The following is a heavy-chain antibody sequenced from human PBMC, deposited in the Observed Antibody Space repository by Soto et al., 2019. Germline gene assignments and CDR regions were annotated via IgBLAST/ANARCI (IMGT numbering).Heavy chain of an antibody. CDR3: ARAQYSSGWYEARNGENWFDP. V-gene: IGHV4-59*01. Sequence: PSETLSLTCTVSCGSISSYYWSWIRQPPGKGLEWIGYIYYSGSTNYNPSLKSRVTISVDTSKNQFSLKLSSVTAADTAVYYCARAQYSSGWYEARNGENWFDPWGQGTLVTV. CDR1: CGSISSYY. CDR2: IYYSGST. D-gene: IGHD6-19*01. J-gene: IGHJ5*02.